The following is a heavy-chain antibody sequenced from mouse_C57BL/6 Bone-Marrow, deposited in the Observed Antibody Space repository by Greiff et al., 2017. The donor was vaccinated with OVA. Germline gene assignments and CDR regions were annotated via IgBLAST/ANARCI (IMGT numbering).Heavy chain of an antibody. CDR1: LFTFIYYG. CDR2: ISNLAYSI. V-gene: IGHV5-15*01. J-gene: IGHJ3*01. D-gene: IGHD2-3*01. CDR3: ARHGYYPY. Sequence: LFHPLFSLKLSFSSSLFTFIYYGMAWVRQAPRKGPEWVAFISNLAYSIYYADTVTGRFTISRENAKNTLYLEMSSLRSEDTAMYYCARHGYYPYWGQGTLVTVSA.